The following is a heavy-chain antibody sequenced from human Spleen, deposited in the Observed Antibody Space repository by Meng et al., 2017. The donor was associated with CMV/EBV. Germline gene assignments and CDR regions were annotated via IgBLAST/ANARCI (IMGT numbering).Heavy chain of an antibody. CDR1: GFTFSTCG. CDR3: AKDGMTIPYYYYGMDV. D-gene: IGHD3-10*01. J-gene: IGHJ6*02. Sequence: GESLKNSCAATGFTFSTCGMYWVRQAPGKGLEWVAFIRFDGKKKLYADSVKGRFTVSRDNSKNTLFLQMNSLRAEDTAVYYCAKDGMTIPYYYYGMDVWGQGTTVTVSS. V-gene: IGHV3-30*02. CDR2: IRFDGKKK.